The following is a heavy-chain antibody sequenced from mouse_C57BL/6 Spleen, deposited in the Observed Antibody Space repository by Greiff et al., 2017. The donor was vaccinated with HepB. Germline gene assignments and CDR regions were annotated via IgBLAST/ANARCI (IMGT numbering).Heavy chain of an antibody. D-gene: IGHD1-1*01. Sequence: DVMLVESGGGLVQPGGSLSLSCAASGFTFTDYYMSWVRQPPGKALEWLGFIRNKANGYTTEYSASVKGRFTISRDNSQSILYLQMNALRAEDSATYYCARYIPYGSSPSYYFDYWGQGTTLTVSS. CDR1: GFTFTDYY. CDR2: IRNKANGYTT. J-gene: IGHJ2*01. CDR3: ARYIPYGSSPSYYFDY. V-gene: IGHV7-3*01.